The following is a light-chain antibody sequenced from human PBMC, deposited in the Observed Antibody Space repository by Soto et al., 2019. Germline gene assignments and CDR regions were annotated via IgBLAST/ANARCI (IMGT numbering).Light chain of an antibody. V-gene: IGKV1-5*03. CDR3: QQYHSFWT. J-gene: IGKJ1*01. CDR1: QSISSW. CDR2: KAS. Sequence: DIQMTQSPSTLSASVGDRVTITCRASQSISSWLAWYQQRPGKAPKLLIYKASNLESGVPSRFSGSGSGTEFTLTISSLQPDDFATYFCQQYHSFWTFGQGT.